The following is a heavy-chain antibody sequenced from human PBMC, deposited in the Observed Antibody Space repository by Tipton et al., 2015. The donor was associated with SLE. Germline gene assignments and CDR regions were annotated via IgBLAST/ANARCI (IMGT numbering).Heavy chain of an antibody. CDR3: ARGLAMVRGDSMDY. D-gene: IGHD3-10*01. V-gene: IGHV4-34*01. CDR2: MDHSGIT. CDR1: GGSFSGYY. J-gene: IGHJ4*02. Sequence: TLSLTCAVYGGSFSGYYWSWIRQPPGKGLEWIGEMDHSGITNYNPSLKSRVTISVETSKNHFSLTLSSVTAADTAVYYCARGLAMVRGDSMDYWGQGTLVTVSS.